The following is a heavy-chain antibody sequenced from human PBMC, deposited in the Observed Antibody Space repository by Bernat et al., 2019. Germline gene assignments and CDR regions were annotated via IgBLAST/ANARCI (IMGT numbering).Heavy chain of an antibody. V-gene: IGHV3-30-3*01. D-gene: IGHD3-9*01. CDR3: ARERLSRYFDWSDAFDI. CDR2: ISYDGSNK. J-gene: IGHJ3*02. CDR1: GFTFSSYA. Sequence: QVQLVESGGGVVQPGRSLRLSCAASGFTFSSYAMHWVRQAPGKGLVWVAVISYDGSNKYYADSVKGRFTISRDNSKNTLYLQMNSLRAEDTAVYYCARERLSRYFDWSDAFDIWGQGTMVTVSS.